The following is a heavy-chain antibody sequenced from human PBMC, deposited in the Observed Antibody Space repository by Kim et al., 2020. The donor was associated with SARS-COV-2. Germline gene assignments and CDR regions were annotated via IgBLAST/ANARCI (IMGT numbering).Heavy chain of an antibody. J-gene: IGHJ4*02. D-gene: IGHD6-6*01. V-gene: IGHV3-21*01. Sequence: GGSLRLSCAASGFTFSSYSMNWVHQAPGKGLEWVSSISSSSSYIYYADSVKGRFTISRDNAKNSLYLQMNSLRAEDTAVYYCARDPGIAARPEGGHWGQGTLVTVSS. CDR3: ARDPGIAARPEGGH. CDR2: ISSSSSYI. CDR1: GFTFSSYS.